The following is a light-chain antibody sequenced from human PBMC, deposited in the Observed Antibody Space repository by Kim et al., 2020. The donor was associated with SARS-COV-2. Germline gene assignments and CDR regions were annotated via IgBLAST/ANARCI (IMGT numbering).Light chain of an antibody. CDR2: DTN. CDR1: SEPVTSGHY. V-gene: IGLV7-46*01. CDR3: LLSSGGVRV. Sequence: GGAVTLPCESSSEPVTSGHYPYGFHQRPGQTPRTLIYDTNYKHSCTPARFSGSLLGGKAALTLSGAQPDDEADYYCLLSSGGVRVFGGGTQLTVL. J-gene: IGLJ3*02.